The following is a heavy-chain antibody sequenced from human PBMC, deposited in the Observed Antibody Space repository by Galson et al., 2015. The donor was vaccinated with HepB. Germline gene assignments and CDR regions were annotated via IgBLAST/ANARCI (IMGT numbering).Heavy chain of an antibody. Sequence: SLRLSCAASGFTFSSYGMHWVRQAPGKGLEWVAVTWHDGRKKYYADSVKGRFTISRDNSKNTLYLQMNSLRTEDTAVYYCAKEMLAGTPLNFFDYWGQGTLVTVPS. CDR2: TWHDGRKK. CDR1: GFTFSSYG. CDR3: AKEMLAGTPLNFFDY. V-gene: IGHV3-33*06. D-gene: IGHD6-19*01. J-gene: IGHJ4*02.